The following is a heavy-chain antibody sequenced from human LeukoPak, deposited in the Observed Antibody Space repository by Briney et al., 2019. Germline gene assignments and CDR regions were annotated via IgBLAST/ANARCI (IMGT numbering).Heavy chain of an antibody. CDR3: ARRWFGAALYYYYGMDV. CDR2: INPNSGGT. V-gene: IGHV1-2*02. D-gene: IGHD3-10*01. CDR1: GYTFTGYY. J-gene: IGHJ6*02. Sequence: ASVKVSCKASGYTFTGYYMHWVRRAPGQGLEWMGWINPNSGGTNYAQKFQGRVTMTRDTSISTAYMELSRLRSDDTAVYYCARRWFGAALYYYYGMDVWGQGTTVTVSS.